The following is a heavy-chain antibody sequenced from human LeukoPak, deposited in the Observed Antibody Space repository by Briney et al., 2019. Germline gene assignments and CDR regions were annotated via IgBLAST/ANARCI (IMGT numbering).Heavy chain of an antibody. D-gene: IGHD3-22*01. CDR3: ASPPADYYDSRDYFDY. CDR1: GYTFTGYY. Sequence: SVKVSCKASGYTFTGYYMHWVRQAPGQGLEWMGRIIPILGIANYAQKFQGRVTITADKSTSTAYMELSSLRSEDTAVYYCASPPADYYDSRDYFDYWGQGTLVTVSS. J-gene: IGHJ4*02. V-gene: IGHV1-69*02. CDR2: IIPILGIA.